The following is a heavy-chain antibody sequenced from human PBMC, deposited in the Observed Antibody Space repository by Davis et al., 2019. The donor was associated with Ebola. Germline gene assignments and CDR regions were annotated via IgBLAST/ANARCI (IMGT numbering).Heavy chain of an antibody. Sequence: PGGSLRLSCAASGFTFSSYAMSWVRQAPGKGLEWVSGISGIGGSTYYADSVKGRFTISRDNSKNTLYLQMNSLRAEDTAVYYCAKAGHCGNYCSFDSWGQGTLVTVSS. CDR1: GFTFSSYA. CDR3: AKAGHCGNYCSFDS. J-gene: IGHJ4*02. D-gene: IGHD2-21*01. CDR2: ISGIGGST. V-gene: IGHV3-23*01.